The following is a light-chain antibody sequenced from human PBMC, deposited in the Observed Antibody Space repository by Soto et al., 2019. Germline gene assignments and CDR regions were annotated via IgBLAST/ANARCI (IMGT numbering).Light chain of an antibody. CDR1: QSISRN. CDR3: QQSYTTASIT. CDR2: AAS. J-gene: IGKJ5*01. V-gene: IGKV1-39*01. Sequence: DIQMTQSPSSLSASVGDRVTITCRASQSISRNLNWYQHKPGKAPKLLIYAASSLQNGVPSRFSGGGSGTEFPLSISSLQPEDFATYYCQQSYTTASITFGQGTRLEIK.